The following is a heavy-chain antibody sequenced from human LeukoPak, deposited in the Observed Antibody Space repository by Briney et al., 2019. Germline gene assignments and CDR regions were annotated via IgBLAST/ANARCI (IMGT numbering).Heavy chain of an antibody. D-gene: IGHD3-3*01. V-gene: IGHV3-30*02. CDR1: GFTFSSYG. Sequence: GGSLRLSCAASGFTFSSYGMHWVRQAPGKGLEWVAFIRYDGSNKYYADSVKGRFTISRDNSKNTLYLQMNSLRAEDTAVYYCAKEYYDFWSGYYTGNFDYWGQGTLVTVSS. CDR3: AKEYYDFWSGYYTGNFDY. CDR2: IRYDGSNK. J-gene: IGHJ4*02.